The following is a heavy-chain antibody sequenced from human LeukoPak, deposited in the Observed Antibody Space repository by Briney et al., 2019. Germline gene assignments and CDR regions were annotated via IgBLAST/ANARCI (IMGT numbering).Heavy chain of an antibody. Sequence: GGSLRLSCAASGFTFSRFSMWWVRQAPGKGLQWVSGISGIGDAPFYADSVKGRFTISRDNSKTTLYLQTHSLRAEDTAVYHCAKDRAMYSYASFDYWGQGTLVIASS. D-gene: IGHD3-16*01. J-gene: IGHJ4*02. V-gene: IGHV3-23*01. CDR1: GFTFSRFS. CDR2: ISGIGDAP. CDR3: AKDRAMYSYASFDY.